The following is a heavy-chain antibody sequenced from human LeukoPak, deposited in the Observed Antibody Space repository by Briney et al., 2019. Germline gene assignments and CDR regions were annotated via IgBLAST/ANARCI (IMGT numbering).Heavy chain of an antibody. V-gene: IGHV3-21*01. CDR3: AKDPRSSGWYYFDY. Sequence: GGSLRLSCAASGFTFSSYSMNWVRQAPGKGLEWVSSISSSSSYIYYADSVKGRFTISRDNSKNTLYLQINGLRPEDTAVYYCAKDPRSSGWYYFDYWGQGALLTVSS. D-gene: IGHD6-19*01. CDR1: GFTFSSYS. J-gene: IGHJ4*02. CDR2: ISSSSSYI.